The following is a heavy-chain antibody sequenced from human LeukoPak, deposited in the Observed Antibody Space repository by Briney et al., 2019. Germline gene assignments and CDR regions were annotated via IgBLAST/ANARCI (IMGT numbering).Heavy chain of an antibody. CDR3: ARVLARGQWLVNWFDP. CDR1: GGSVTSGSHY. V-gene: IGHV4-61*01. Sequence: PSETLSLTCSVSGGSVTSGSHYWSWIRQPPGKGLEWIGNTYYSGSTNYNPSLKSRVTISADTSKNQFSLKLRSVTAVDTAVYYCARVLARGQWLVNWFDPWGQGTLVTVSS. J-gene: IGHJ5*02. CDR2: TYYSGST. D-gene: IGHD6-19*01.